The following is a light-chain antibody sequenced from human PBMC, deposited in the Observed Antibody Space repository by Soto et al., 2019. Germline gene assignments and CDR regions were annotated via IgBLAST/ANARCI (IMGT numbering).Light chain of an antibody. CDR2: GAS. CDR3: QQYNKWPRT. J-gene: IGKJ1*01. Sequence: EIVMTQSPATLSVSPGESATLSCRASQSISFYLAWYQQRPGQAPRLLIYGASTRAAGIPARFSGSGAGTEFALTISSLQSEDFAVYYCQQYNKWPRTFGQGTKGDIK. CDR1: QSISFY. V-gene: IGKV3-15*01.